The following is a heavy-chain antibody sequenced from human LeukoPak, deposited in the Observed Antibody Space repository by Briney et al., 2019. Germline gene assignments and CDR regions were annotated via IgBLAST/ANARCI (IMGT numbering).Heavy chain of an antibody. Sequence: GGSLRLSCAASGFTFSSYWMSWVRQAPGKGLEWVANIKQDGSEKYYVDSVKGRFTISRDNAKNSLYLQMNSLRAEDTAVYYCARDSFDYYGSGSYSYYFDYWGQGTLVTVSS. J-gene: IGHJ4*02. CDR2: IKQDGSEK. CDR1: GFTFSSYW. CDR3: ARDSFDYYGSGSYSYYFDY. D-gene: IGHD3-10*01. V-gene: IGHV3-7*01.